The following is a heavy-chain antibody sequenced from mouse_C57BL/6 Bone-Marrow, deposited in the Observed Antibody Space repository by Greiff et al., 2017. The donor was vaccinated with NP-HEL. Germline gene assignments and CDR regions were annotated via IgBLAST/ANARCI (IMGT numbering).Heavy chain of an antibody. CDR1: GYTFTSYW. D-gene: IGHD2-1*01. CDR3: ARGGIYGNFFAY. Sequence: VQLQQPGAELVKPGASVKLSCKASGYTFTSYWMHWVKQRPGQGREWIGMIHPNSGSTNYNEKFKRKATLTVEKSSSTAYMQLSSLTSEDSAVYYCARGGIYGNFFAYWGQGTLVTVSA. CDR2: IHPNSGST. J-gene: IGHJ3*01. V-gene: IGHV1-64*01.